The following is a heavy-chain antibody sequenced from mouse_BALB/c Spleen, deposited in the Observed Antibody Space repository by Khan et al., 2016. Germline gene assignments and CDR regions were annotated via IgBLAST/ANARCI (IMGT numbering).Heavy chain of an antibody. J-gene: IGHJ1*01. CDR2: IDPANGNT. V-gene: IGHV14-3*02. CDR3: ASYDYDHWYFDV. D-gene: IGHD2-4*01. Sequence: VQLKQSGAELVKPGASVKLSCTASGFNIKDTYMHWVKQRPEQGLEWIGRIDPANGNTKYDPKFQGKATITADTSSNTAYLQLSSLTSEDTAVYYCASYDYDHWYFDVWCGGTTVTVSS. CDR1: GFNIKDTY.